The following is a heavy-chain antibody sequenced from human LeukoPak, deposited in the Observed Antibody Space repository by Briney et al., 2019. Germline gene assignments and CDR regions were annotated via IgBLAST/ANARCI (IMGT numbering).Heavy chain of an antibody. J-gene: IGHJ4*02. Sequence: GGSLRLSCAASGFTFSSYGMHWVRQAPGKGLEWVAVIWYDGSNKYYADSVKGRFTISRDNSKNTLYLQMNSLRAEDTAVYYCASALDYYDSRDIDCWGQGSLVTVSS. CDR2: IWYDGSNK. D-gene: IGHD3-22*01. CDR1: GFTFSSYG. V-gene: IGHV3-33*01. CDR3: ASALDYYDSRDIDC.